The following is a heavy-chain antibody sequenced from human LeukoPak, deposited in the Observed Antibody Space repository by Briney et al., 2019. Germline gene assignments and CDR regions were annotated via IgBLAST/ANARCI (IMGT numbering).Heavy chain of an antibody. CDR2: ISSSSSYI. D-gene: IGHD3-22*01. J-gene: IGHJ5*02. V-gene: IGHV3-21*01. Sequence: GGSLRLSCAASGFTFSSYSMNWVRQAPGKGLEWVSSISSSSSYIYYADSVKGRFTIPRDNAKNSLYLQMNSLRAEDTAVYYCARGQRTYYYDSSVSGLPFDPWGQGTLVTVSS. CDR3: ARGQRTYYYDSSVSGLPFDP. CDR1: GFTFSSYS.